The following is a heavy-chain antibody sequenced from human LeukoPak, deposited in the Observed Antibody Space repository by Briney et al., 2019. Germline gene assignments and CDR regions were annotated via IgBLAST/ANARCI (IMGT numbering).Heavy chain of an antibody. V-gene: IGHV3-30*04. J-gene: IGHJ4*02. Sequence: PGRSLRLSCAASGFTFSSYAMHWVRQAPGKGLEWVSVISYDGSIKYYADSVKGRFTISRDNSKNTLYLQMNSLRAEDTAVYYCARGPRCSGGSCYADNWGQGTLVTVSS. CDR2: ISYDGSIK. CDR1: GFTFSSYA. CDR3: ARGPRCSGGSCYADN. D-gene: IGHD2-15*01.